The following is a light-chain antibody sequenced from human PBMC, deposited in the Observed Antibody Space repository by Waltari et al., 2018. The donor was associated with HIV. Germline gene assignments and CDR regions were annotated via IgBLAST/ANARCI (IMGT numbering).Light chain of an antibody. V-gene: IGLV1-47*01. Sequence: SVLTQPPSASGTPGQRVTISCSGSTSNIGSNDVFWYQHLPGAAPKLLIHRRTHRPHGVPDRFSGSTSGTSASLAISGLRSEDEADYYCVAWDDSLRGVVFGGGTKVAAL. J-gene: IGLJ2*01. CDR3: VAWDDSLRGVV. CDR1: TSNIGSND. CDR2: RRT.